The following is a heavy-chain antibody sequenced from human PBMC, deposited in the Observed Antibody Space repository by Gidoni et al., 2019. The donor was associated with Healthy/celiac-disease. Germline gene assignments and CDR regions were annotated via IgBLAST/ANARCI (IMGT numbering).Heavy chain of an antibody. CDR1: GCSISSGDYY. CDR2: IYYSGST. CDR3: ARVRDDILTGYTN. D-gene: IGHD3-9*01. J-gene: IGHJ4*02. V-gene: IGHV4-30-4*01. Sequence: QVQLQESGPGLVKPSQTLSLTCTVSGCSISSGDYYWSWIRQPPWKCMEWIGYIYYSGSTYYNTSLKSRVTIAVDTSKKQFSLKLSSVTAADTAVYYCARVRDDILTGYTNWGQGTLGTVSS.